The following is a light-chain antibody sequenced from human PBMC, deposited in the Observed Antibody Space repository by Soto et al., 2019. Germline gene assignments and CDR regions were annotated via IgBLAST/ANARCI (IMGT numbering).Light chain of an antibody. J-gene: IGKJ1*01. CDR2: GAS. V-gene: IGKV3-15*01. CDR3: QQHTNWPT. Sequence: EIVMTQSPATLSVSPGERATLSCRASQSVNSDLAWYQQKPGQAPRLLIYGASTRATDVPARFSGSGSGTEFTLTISSLQSEDFAVYYCQQHTNWPTFGQGTKVEIK. CDR1: QSVNSD.